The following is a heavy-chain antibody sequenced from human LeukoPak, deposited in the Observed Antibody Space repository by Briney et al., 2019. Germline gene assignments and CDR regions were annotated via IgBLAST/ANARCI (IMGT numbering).Heavy chain of an antibody. D-gene: IGHD4-17*01. J-gene: IGHJ3*02. CDR2: INPNSGGT. Sequence: ASVKVSCKASGYTFTGYYMHWVRQAPGQGLEWMGWINPNSGGTNYAQKFQGRVTMTRDTSITTAYMELSRLRSDDTAVYYCARVREDYGDYPLEGAFDIWGQGTTVTISS. CDR1: GYTFTGYY. V-gene: IGHV1-2*02. CDR3: ARVREDYGDYPLEGAFDI.